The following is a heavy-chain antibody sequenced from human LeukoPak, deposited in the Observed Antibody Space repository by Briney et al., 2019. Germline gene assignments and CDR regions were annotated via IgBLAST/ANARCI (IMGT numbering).Heavy chain of an antibody. Sequence: SETLSLTCTVSGGSISSSSYYWSWIRQPPGKGLEWIGEINHSGSTNCNPSLKSRVTISVDTSKNQFSLKLSSVTAADTAVYYCARGWVFDYWGQGTLVTVSS. CDR3: ARGWVFDY. CDR2: INHSGST. CDR1: GGSISSSSYY. J-gene: IGHJ4*02. V-gene: IGHV4-39*07. D-gene: IGHD6-19*01.